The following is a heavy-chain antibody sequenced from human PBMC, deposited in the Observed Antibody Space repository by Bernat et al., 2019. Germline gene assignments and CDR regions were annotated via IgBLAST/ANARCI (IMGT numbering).Heavy chain of an antibody. CDR1: GGSISNGDYF. CDR2: IYHSGST. J-gene: IGHJ3*02. D-gene: IGHD4-23*01. CDR3: TGGFSGNQNGGNSGPLDI. Sequence: QVQLQESGPRLVKPSETLSLTCSVSGGSISNGDYFWSWIRQHPGKGLEWIGYIYHSGSTFYNPSLKSRLTISVETSKTQFSRGRGSWPAADTAGYYGTGGFSGNQNGGNSGPLDIGGQGTMATVPS. V-gene: IGHV4-31*03.